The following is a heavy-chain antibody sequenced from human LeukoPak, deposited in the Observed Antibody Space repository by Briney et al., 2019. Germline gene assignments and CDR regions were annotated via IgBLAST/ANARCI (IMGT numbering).Heavy chain of an antibody. CDR1: GGSISSGSYY. J-gene: IGHJ4*02. Sequence: PSETLSLTCTVSGGSISSGSYYWSWIRQPAGKGLEWIGRIYTSGSTNHNPSLKSRVTISVDTSKNQFSLKLSSVTAADTAVYYCARVARVSGFDYWGQGTLVTVSS. CDR3: ARVARVSGFDY. D-gene: IGHD6-6*01. CDR2: IYTSGST. V-gene: IGHV4-61*02.